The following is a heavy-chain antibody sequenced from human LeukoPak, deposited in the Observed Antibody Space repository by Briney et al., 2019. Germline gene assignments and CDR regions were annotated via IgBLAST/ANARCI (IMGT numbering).Heavy chain of an antibody. D-gene: IGHD6-19*01. J-gene: IGHJ4*02. CDR3: ARGGHGTSVAVAGTGDY. V-gene: IGHV1-46*01. CDR2: IDPSGGST. Sequence: ASVKVSCKASGYTFTSYGISWVRQAPGQGLEWMGIIDPSGGSTIYAQKFQGRVTMTRDMSTSTVYMQLSSLRSEDTAVYYCARGGHGTSVAVAGTGDYWGQGTLVTVSS. CDR1: GYTFTSYG.